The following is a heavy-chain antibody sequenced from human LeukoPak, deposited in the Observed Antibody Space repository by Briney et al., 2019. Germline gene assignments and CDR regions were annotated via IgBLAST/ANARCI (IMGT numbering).Heavy chain of an antibody. J-gene: IGHJ4*02. D-gene: IGHD4-17*01. CDR2: IYYSGST. Sequence: PSQTLSLTCTVSGVSISSGGYYWGSIRQHPGKGLEWIGYIYYSGSTYYNPSLKSRVTISVDTSKNQFSLKLSSVTAADTAVYYCAREMRYYGDYVGYFDYWGQGTLVTVSS. CDR3: AREMRYYGDYVGYFDY. V-gene: IGHV4-31*03. CDR1: GVSISSGGYY.